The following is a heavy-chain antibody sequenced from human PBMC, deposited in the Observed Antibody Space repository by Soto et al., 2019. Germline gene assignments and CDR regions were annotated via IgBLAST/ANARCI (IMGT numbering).Heavy chain of an antibody. CDR1: GFAFSSYW. Sequence: GGSLRLSCAASGFAFSSYWMHWVLQAPGKGLVWVSRIKGDGSGATYEDSVKGRFTISRDNAKSTLYLQMNSLRAEDTAVYYCAKDLNIAAADYWGKETLVTVYS. J-gene: IGHJ4*02. CDR2: IKGDGSGA. D-gene: IGHD6-13*01. CDR3: AKDLNIAAADY. V-gene: IGHV3-74*01.